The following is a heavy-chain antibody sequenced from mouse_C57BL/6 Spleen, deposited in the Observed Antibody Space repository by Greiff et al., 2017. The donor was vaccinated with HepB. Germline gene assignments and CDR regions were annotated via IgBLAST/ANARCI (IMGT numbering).Heavy chain of an antibody. V-gene: IGHV5-4*01. CDR1: GFTFSSYA. CDR2: ISDGGSYT. Sequence: EVQGVESGGGLVKPGGSLKLSCAASGFTFSSYAMSWVRQTPEKRLEWVATISDGGSYTYYPDNVKGRFTISRDNTKNNLYLQMSHLKSEDTAMYYCAVEGSNWYFDVWGTGTTVTVSS. J-gene: IGHJ1*03. D-gene: IGHD5-1*01. CDR3: AVEGSNWYFDV.